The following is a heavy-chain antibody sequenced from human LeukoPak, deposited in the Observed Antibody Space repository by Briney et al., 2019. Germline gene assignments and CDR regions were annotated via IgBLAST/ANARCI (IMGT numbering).Heavy chain of an antibody. CDR3: STEDKYCTTPNGGAY. J-gene: IGHJ4*02. CDR1: GYTFTSYY. CDR2: INPTGGGT. Sequence: ASVKVSCKASGYTFTSYYMHWVRQAPGQGLEWMGIINPTGGGTTYEQRFQGRVTMTRDMSIGTFYMELSSLRSDDTAVYYCSTEDKYCTTPNGGAYWGQGTLVTVSS. D-gene: IGHD2-8*01. V-gene: IGHV1-46*01.